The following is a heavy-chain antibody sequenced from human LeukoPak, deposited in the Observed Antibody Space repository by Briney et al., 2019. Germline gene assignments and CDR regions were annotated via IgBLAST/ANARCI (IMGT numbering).Heavy chain of an antibody. CDR2: ISGSGGST. J-gene: IGHJ5*02. V-gene: IGHV3-23*01. CDR3: AKTDCGGDCYSDWFDP. D-gene: IGHD2-21*02. Sequence: PGGSLRLSCAASGFTFSSYAMSWVRHAPGKGLEWVSAISGSGGSTYYADSVKGRFTISRDNSKNTLYLQMNSLRAEDTAVYYCAKTDCGGDCYSDWFDPWGQGTLVTVSS. CDR1: GFTFSSYA.